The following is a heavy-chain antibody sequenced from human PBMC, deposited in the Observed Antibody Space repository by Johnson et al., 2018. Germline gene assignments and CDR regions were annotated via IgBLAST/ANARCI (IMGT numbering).Heavy chain of an antibody. V-gene: IGHV3-30*04. CDR2: ISYDGSNK. CDR1: GFTFSSYA. J-gene: IGHJ3*02. CDR3: AKVALRYFDWLHAFDI. Sequence: QVRLVQSGGGVVQPRRSLRLSCAASGFTFSSYAMHWVRQAPGKGLEWVAVISYDGSNKYYADSVKGRFTISRDNSKNTRYMKMNSLRVEDTAVYYCAKVALRYFDWLHAFDIWGQGTMVTVSS. D-gene: IGHD3-9*01.